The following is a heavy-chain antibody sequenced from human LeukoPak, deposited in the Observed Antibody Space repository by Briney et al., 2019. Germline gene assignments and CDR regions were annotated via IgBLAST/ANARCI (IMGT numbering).Heavy chain of an antibody. V-gene: IGHV4-61*02. CDR3: ARDRVAWSDP. CDR2: IYTSGST. J-gene: IGHJ5*02. Sequence: SETLSLTCTVSGGSISSGSYYWSWIRQPAGKGLEWIGRIYTSGSTNYNPSLKSRVTISVDTSKNQFSLKLSSVTAADTAVYYCARDRVAWSDPWGQGTLVTVSS. CDR1: GGSISSGSYY.